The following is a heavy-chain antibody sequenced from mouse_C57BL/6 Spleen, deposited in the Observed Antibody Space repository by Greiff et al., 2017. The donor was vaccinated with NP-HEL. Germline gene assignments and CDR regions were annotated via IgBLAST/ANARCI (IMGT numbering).Heavy chain of an antibody. CDR3: ARGDKWAY. Sequence: QVQLQQPGAELVMPGASVKLSCKASGYTFTSYWMHWVKQRPGQGLEWIGEIDPSDSYTNYNQKFKSKSTLTVDKSSSTAYMQLSSLTSEDSAVYYCARGDKWAYWGQGTLVTVSA. D-gene: IGHD1-3*01. CDR2: IDPSDSYT. CDR1: GYTFTSYW. V-gene: IGHV1-69*01. J-gene: IGHJ3*01.